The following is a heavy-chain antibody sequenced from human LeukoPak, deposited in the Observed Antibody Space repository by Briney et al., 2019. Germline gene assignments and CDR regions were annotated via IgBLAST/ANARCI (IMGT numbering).Heavy chain of an antibody. CDR2: ISSYNGNT. Sequence: ASVKVSCKASGYTFTSYGISWVRQAPGQGLEWMGWISSYNGNTNYAQKLQGRVTVSTDTSTGTAYMELRSLRSDDTAVYYCARRVAVARRDAFDNWGQGTMVTVSS. D-gene: IGHD6-19*01. CDR1: GYTFTSYG. CDR3: ARRVAVARRDAFDN. V-gene: IGHV1-18*01. J-gene: IGHJ3*02.